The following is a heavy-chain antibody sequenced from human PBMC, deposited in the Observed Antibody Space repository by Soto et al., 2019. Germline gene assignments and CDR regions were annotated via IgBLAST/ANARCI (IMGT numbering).Heavy chain of an antibody. J-gene: IGHJ5*02. CDR2: INPNSGGT. V-gene: IGHV1-2*04. Sequence: QVQLVQSGAEVKKPGASVKVSCKASGYTFTGYYMHWVRQAPGQELEWMGWINPNSGGTNYAQKFQGWVTMTRDTSISTAYMELSRLRSDDTAVYYCARGQSTIFGVVIMTPFDPWGQGTLVTVSS. CDR3: ARGQSTIFGVVIMTPFDP. CDR1: GYTFTGYY. D-gene: IGHD3-3*01.